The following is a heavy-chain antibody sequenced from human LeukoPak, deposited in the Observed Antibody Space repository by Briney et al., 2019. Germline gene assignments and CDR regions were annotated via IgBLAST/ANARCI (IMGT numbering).Heavy chain of an antibody. D-gene: IGHD1-20*01. CDR2: IKSKADGETI. Sequence: GGSLRLSCAASGFTFSSYWMRWVRQAPGKGLEWVGRIKSKADGETIDYAAPVKGRFTFSRDDSKNMLYLQMNSLKSEDTAVYYCSTLTSRGLSDSWGQGTLVTVSS. J-gene: IGHJ4*02. V-gene: IGHV3-15*01. CDR1: GFTFSSYW. CDR3: STLTSRGLSDS.